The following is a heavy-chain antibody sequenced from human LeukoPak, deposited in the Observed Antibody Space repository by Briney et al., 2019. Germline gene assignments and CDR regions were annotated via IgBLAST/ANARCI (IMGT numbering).Heavy chain of an antibody. J-gene: IGHJ4*02. D-gene: IGHD6-13*01. CDR1: GFTFSGYS. CDR3: AKGGNYDPSSWYDD. CDR2: ISGSGDAT. V-gene: IGHV3-23*01. Sequence: TGGSLRLSCAASGFTFSGYSMSWVRQAPGKGPEWVSTISGSGDATYYADSVKGRFTISRDNSKNTLYVQMNSLRAEDTAVYYCAKGGNYDPSSWYDDWGQGTLVTVSS.